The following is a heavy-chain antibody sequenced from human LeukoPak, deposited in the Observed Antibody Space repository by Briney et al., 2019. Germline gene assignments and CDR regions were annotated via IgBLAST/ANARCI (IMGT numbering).Heavy chain of an antibody. CDR1: GFTFDDYT. CDR2: ISWDGGST. J-gene: IGHJ6*03. Sequence: GGSLRLSCAASGFTFDDYTMYWVRQAPGKGLEWVSLISWDGGSTYYADSVKGRFTISRDNSKNSLYLQMNSLRTEDTALYYCAKDSATAYYYMDVWGKGTTVTVSS. D-gene: IGHD5-12*01. V-gene: IGHV3-43*01. CDR3: AKDSATAYYYMDV.